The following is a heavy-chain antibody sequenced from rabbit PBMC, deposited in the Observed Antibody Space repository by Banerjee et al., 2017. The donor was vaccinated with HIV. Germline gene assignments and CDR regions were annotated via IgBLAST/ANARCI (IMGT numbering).Heavy chain of an antibody. CDR3: ARSSAGVGVYAYVECFKL. CDR1: GFDFSSYG. D-gene: IGHD6-1*01. J-gene: IGHJ4*01. V-gene: IGHV1S47*01. CDR2: IWNGDGST. Sequence: QEQLVESGGGLVQPGGSLKLSCKASGFDFSSYGVSWVRQAPGKGLEWITGIWNGDGSTYYASWAKGRFTISKTSSTTVTLQMTSLTAAETATYFCARSSAGVGVYAYVECFKLWGQGTLVTVS.